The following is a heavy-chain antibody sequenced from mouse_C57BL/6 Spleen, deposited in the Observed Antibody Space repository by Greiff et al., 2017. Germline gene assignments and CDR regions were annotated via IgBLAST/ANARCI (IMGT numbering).Heavy chain of an antibody. Sequence: VQLQQSGPELVKPGASVKISCKASGYSFTDYNMNWVKQSNGKSLEWIGVINPNYGTTSYNQKFKGKATLTVDQSSSTAYMQLNSLTSDESAVYYCARGGIYYDYAWFAYWGQGTLVTVSA. CDR1: GYSFTDYN. D-gene: IGHD2-4*01. CDR2: INPNYGTT. V-gene: IGHV1-39*01. J-gene: IGHJ3*01. CDR3: ARGGIYYDYAWFAY.